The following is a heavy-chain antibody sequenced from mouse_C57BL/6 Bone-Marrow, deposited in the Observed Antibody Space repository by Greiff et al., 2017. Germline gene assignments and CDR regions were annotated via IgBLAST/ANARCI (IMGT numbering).Heavy chain of an antibody. J-gene: IGHJ1*03. CDR1: GFSLTSYG. V-gene: IGHV2-6-1*01. D-gene: IGHD1-1*01. Sequence: QVQLKESGPGLVAPSQSLSITCTVSGFSLTSYGVHWVRQPPGKGLEWLVVIWSDGSTTYNSALKSRLSISKDNSKRQVFLKMNSLQTDDTAMYYCARHRYYGSSDWYFDVWGTGTPVTVSS. CDR2: IWSDGST. CDR3: ARHRYYGSSDWYFDV.